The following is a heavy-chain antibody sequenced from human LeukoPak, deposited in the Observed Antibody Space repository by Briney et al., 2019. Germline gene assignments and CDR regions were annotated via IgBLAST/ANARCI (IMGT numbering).Heavy chain of an antibody. CDR3: ARAERLVPNYYDSSGYYYALAY. V-gene: IGHV5-51*01. J-gene: IGHJ4*02. Sequence: GESLKISCKASGYSFSTYWIGWVRQLPGEGLEWMGILYPGDSDTKYSPSFQGQVTISADRSISTAYLRWSSLKASDTAMYYCARAERLVPNYYDSSGYYYALAYWGQGTLVTVSS. CDR1: GYSFSTYW. CDR2: LYPGDSDT. D-gene: IGHD3-22*01.